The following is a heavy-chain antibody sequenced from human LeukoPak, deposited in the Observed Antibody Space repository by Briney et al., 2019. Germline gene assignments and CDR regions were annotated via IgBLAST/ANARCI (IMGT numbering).Heavy chain of an antibody. J-gene: IGHJ6*03. Sequence: GGSLRLSCAASGFTFSSYGMHWVRQAPGKGLEWVAVIWYDGSNKYYADSVKGRFTISRDNSKNTLYLQMNSLRAEDTAVYYCARDRRIAAHRSLSYYYYYMDVWGKGTTVTVSS. CDR2: IWYDGSNK. V-gene: IGHV3-33*01. CDR1: GFTFSSYG. CDR3: ARDRRIAAHRSLSYYYYYMDV. D-gene: IGHD6-6*01.